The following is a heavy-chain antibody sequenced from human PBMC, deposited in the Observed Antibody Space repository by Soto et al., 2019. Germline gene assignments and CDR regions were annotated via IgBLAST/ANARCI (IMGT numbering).Heavy chain of an antibody. J-gene: IGHJ6*02. V-gene: IGHV1-69*06. CDR3: ARELCSSTSCYLYYYCCGMDV. CDR1: VGTFSSYA. Sequence: QVQLVQSGAEVKKPGSSVKVSCKASVGTFSSYAISWLRQAPGQGLEWIGGIIPIFGTANYAQKFQGRATITEDKSTSTAYMEVSSLRSEDTDVYCCARELCSSTSCYLYYYCCGMDVWGQGTTVTVSS. CDR2: IIPIFGTA. D-gene: IGHD2-2*01.